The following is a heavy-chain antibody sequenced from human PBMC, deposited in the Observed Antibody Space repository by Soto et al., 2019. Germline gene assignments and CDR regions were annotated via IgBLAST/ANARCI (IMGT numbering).Heavy chain of an antibody. J-gene: IGHJ5*02. V-gene: IGHV4-61*01. D-gene: IGHD3-10*01. CDR3: ASVALTMVRGIMMLGWFDP. CDR2: INYSGST. Sequence: PSETLSLTCTVSGGSVSSGTYYWSWIWQSPGKGLEWIGYINYSGSTNYNPSLKSRVTISVDTSKNQFSLKLSSVTAADTAVYYCASVALTMVRGIMMLGWFDPWGQGTLVTVSS. CDR1: GGSVSSGTYY.